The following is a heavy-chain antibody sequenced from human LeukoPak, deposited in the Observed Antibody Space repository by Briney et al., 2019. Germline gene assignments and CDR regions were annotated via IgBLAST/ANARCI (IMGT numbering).Heavy chain of an antibody. J-gene: IGHJ6*03. CDR2: IYYSGIT. CDR3: ARERLYSSSWYGRGGRNYYYMDV. D-gene: IGHD6-13*01. Sequence: PSETLSLTCTVSGASISGSSHYFWGWIRQTPGKGLEWIGSIYYSGITYYTPSLKSRLTISVDTSRNQFSLKLSSVSAADTAVYYCARERLYSSSWYGRGGRNYYYMDVWGKGTTVTVSS. V-gene: IGHV4-39*02. CDR1: GASISGSSHYF.